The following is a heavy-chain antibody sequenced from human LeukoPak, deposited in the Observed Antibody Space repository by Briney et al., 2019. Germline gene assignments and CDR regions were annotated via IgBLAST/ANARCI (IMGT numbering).Heavy chain of an antibody. CDR1: GGSISSYY. Sequence: PSETLSLTCTVSGGSISSYYWSWIRQPPGKGLEWIGYIFYSGNTNYNPSLTSRVTVSLDTSKNHFSLTLTSVTAADTALYYCARGLTWIPDWGQGTLVTVSS. D-gene: IGHD5-18*01. CDR2: IFYSGNT. J-gene: IGHJ4*02. V-gene: IGHV4-59*01. CDR3: ARGLTWIPD.